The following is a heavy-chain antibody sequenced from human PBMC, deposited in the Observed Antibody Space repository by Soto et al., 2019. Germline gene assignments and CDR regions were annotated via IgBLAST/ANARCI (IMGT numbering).Heavy chain of an antibody. J-gene: IGHJ3*02. CDR2: IGTAGDT. CDR1: GFNCSSYD. CDR3: ARAGQGASCSGGRCYLGASDI. V-gene: IGHV3-13*01. Sequence: EVQLVESGGGLVQPGGSLRLSCEASGFNCSSYDMHWVRQATGKGLEWVSVIGTAGDTFYTGSVKGRFTISRENGKNSLYLQVTRLRAGDTGVYYCARAGQGASCSGGRCYLGASDIWGQGTMRTVSS. D-gene: IGHD2-15*01.